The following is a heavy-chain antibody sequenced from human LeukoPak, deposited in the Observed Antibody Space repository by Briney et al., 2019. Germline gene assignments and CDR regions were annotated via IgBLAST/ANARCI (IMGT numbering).Heavy chain of an antibody. Sequence: GGSLRLSCSASVFTFSSYAMHWVRQAPEKGLEYVSAISSNGGSTYYADSVKGRFTISRDNSKNTLYLQMSSLRAEDTAVYYCVKGGMATPTFGFDPWGQGTLVTVSS. J-gene: IGHJ5*02. V-gene: IGHV3-64D*09. CDR2: ISSNGGST. CDR3: VKGGMATPTFGFDP. D-gene: IGHD5-24*01. CDR1: VFTFSSYA.